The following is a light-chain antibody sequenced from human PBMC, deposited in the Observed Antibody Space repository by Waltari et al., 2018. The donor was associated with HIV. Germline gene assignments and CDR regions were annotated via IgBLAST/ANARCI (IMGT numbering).Light chain of an antibody. CDR3: QSYDISLSGWV. J-gene: IGLJ2*01. Sequence: QSVLTQPPSVSGATGQRVTIPCTGTSSTIGAGFDVHSYQQLPGTGPKVLIYNNPDRPSGVPDRFSGSKSATSASLAITGLQAEDEANYSCQSYDISLSGWVFGGGTKLTVL. CDR2: NNP. CDR1: SSTIGAGFD. V-gene: IGLV1-40*01.